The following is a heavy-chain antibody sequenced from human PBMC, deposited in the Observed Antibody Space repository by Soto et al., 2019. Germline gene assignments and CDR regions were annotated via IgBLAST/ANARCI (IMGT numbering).Heavy chain of an antibody. CDR2: INPSGTDI. CDR3: ARDCLTGDPREAFDC. CDR1: GFTFGAYS. D-gene: IGHD7-27*01. V-gene: IGHV3-21*01. J-gene: IGHJ4*02. Sequence: EVQLVESGGGLVNPGESLRLSCAASGFTFGAYSLSWVRQAPGKGLEWVSSINPSGTDIHYADSVEGRFTISRDNARSCLYLQMISLRVDDTAVYYCARDCLTGDPREAFDCWGQGTLVTVSS.